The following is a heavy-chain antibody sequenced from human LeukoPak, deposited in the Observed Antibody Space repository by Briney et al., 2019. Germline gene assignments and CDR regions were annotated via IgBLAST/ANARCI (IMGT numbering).Heavy chain of an antibody. CDR2: INGDGSTT. Sequence: HPGGSLRLSCAASGFTFSSYWMHWVRHAPGKGLVWVPHINGDGSTTSYADSVKGRFTISRDNAKNTVYLQMNSLRAEDTAVYYCAKGGSSSPRSTFDYWGQGTLLTVSS. D-gene: IGHD6-13*01. V-gene: IGHV3-74*01. CDR1: GFTFSSYW. J-gene: IGHJ4*02. CDR3: AKGGSSSPRSTFDY.